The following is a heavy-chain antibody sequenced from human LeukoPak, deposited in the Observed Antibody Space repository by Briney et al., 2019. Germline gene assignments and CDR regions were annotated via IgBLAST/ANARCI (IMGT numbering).Heavy chain of an antibody. CDR2: IIPIFGTA. J-gene: IGHJ6*03. V-gene: IGHV1-69*01. CDR1: GGTFSSYA. CDR3: ARGYGDYYYYMDV. Sequence: SVKVSCKASGGTFSSYAISWVRQAPGQGLEWMGGIIPIFGTANYAQKFQGRVTIPADESTSTAYMELSSLRSEDTAVYYCARGYGDYYYYMDVWGKGTTVTISS. D-gene: IGHD4-17*01.